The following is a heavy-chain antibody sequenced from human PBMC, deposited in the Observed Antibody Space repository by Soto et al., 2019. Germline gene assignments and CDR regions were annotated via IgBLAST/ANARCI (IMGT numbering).Heavy chain of an antibody. Sequence: QVQLVQSGAEVKKPGASVKVSCRASGYTFGNYGITWVRQAPGQGLEWMGWISASNGYTNYAQNLQGRVTMTTDTSTSTAYMELRSLRSDDTAVYYCARNTTTGTQIPFDYWGQGTLVTVSS. CDR2: ISASNGYT. J-gene: IGHJ4*02. D-gene: IGHD3-10*01. CDR1: GYTFGNYG. CDR3: ARNTTTGTQIPFDY. V-gene: IGHV1-18*01.